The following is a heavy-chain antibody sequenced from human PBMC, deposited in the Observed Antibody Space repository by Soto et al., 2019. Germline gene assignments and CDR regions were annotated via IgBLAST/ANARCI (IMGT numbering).Heavy chain of an antibody. CDR1: GGTFSSYA. J-gene: IGHJ4*02. Sequence: ASVKVSCKASGGTFSSYAISWVRQAPGQGLEWMGGIIPIFGTVNYAQKFQGRVTITADESTSTAYMELSSLRSEDTAVYYCARDRGSDYYDSSGSPAWSYWGQGTLVTVSS. D-gene: IGHD3-22*01. CDR2: IIPIFGTV. CDR3: ARDRGSDYYDSSGSPAWSY. V-gene: IGHV1-69*13.